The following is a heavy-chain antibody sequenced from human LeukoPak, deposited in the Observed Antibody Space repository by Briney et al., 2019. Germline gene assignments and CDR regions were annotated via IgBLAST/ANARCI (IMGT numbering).Heavy chain of an antibody. Sequence: SETLSLTCTVSGGSISSSPYYWAWIRQPPGRGLEWIGSIYYRGDTYHNPSLKSRVTLSLDTSKSQFSLKVTSVTATDTAMYFCARRNMIVVALDYWGQGILVAVSS. V-gene: IGHV4-39*01. CDR2: IYYRGDT. CDR1: GGSISSSPYY. D-gene: IGHD3-22*01. J-gene: IGHJ4*02. CDR3: ARRNMIVVALDY.